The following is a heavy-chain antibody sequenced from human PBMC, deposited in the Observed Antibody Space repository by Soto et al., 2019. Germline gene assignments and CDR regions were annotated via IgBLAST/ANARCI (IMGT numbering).Heavy chain of an antibody. V-gene: IGHV3-15*07. CDR3: TTDRDKGYDFWSGYYRGEKAYYFDY. CDR2: IKSKTDGGTT. D-gene: IGHD3-3*01. Sequence: EVQLVESGGGLVKPGGSLRLSCAASGFTFSNAWMNWVRQAPGKGLEWVGRIKSKTDGGTTDYAAPVKGRFTISRDDSKNTLYLQMNSLKTEDTAVYYCTTDRDKGYDFWSGYYRGEKAYYFDYWGQGTLVNVSS. J-gene: IGHJ4*02. CDR1: GFTFSNAW.